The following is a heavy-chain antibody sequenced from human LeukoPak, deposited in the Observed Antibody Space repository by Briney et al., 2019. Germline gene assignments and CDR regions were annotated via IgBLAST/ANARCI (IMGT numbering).Heavy chain of an antibody. Sequence: GGSLRLSCAASGFTFSSYAMHWVRQATGKGLEWVAVISYDGSNKYYADSVKGRFTISRDNSKNTLYLQMNSLRAEDTAVYYCARARKDFWSGYYYYYGMDVWGQGTTVTVSS. CDR3: ARARKDFWSGYYYYYGMDV. D-gene: IGHD3-3*01. J-gene: IGHJ6*02. CDR2: ISYDGSNK. CDR1: GFTFSSYA. V-gene: IGHV3-30*04.